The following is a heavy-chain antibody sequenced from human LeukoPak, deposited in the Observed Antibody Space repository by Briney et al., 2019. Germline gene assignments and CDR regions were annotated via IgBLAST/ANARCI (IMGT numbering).Heavy chain of an antibody. CDR3: AKDWNLRSKNGYYFDY. V-gene: IGHV3-23*01. D-gene: IGHD4-17*01. J-gene: IGHJ4*02. CDR1: GFTFSSYA. CDR2: ISGSGGST. Sequence: GGSLRLSCAASGFTFSSYAMSWVRQAPGKGLEWVSAISGSGGSTYYADSVKGRFTISRDDSKNTLYLQMNSLRAEDTAVYYCAKDWNLRSKNGYYFDYWGQGTLVTVSS.